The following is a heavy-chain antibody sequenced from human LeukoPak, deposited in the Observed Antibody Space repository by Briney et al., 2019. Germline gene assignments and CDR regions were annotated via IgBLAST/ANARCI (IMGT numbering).Heavy chain of an antibody. J-gene: IGHJ4*02. CDR2: SHNGNSV. V-gene: IGHV3-74*01. CDR3: VRHNYGYDY. CDR1: GFTFNRYW. Sequence: GGPLRLSCAASGFTFNRYWMHWVRQVPGKEVVWVSHSHNGNSVSYADSVKGRFTVSRDNAKNTLYLQMNRLRAEDTAVYYCVRHNYGYDYWGQGTLVTVSS. D-gene: IGHD3-10*01.